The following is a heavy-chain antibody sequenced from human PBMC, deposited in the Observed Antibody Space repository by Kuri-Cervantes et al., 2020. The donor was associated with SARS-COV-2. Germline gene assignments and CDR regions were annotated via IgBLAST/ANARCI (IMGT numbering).Heavy chain of an antibody. Sequence: GGSLRLSCAASGFTFSSYWMSWVRQAPGKGLEWVANIKQDGSEKHYVDSAKGRFTISRDNAKNSLYLQMNSLRAEDTAVYYCARDTHNWNSLNDYWGQGTRVT. CDR1: GFTFSSYW. J-gene: IGHJ4*02. D-gene: IGHD1-7*01. CDR3: ARDTHNWNSLNDY. CDR2: IKQDGSEK. V-gene: IGHV3-7*05.